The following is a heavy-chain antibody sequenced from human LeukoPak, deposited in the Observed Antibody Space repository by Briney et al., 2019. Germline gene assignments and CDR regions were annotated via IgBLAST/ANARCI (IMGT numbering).Heavy chain of an antibody. Sequence: PSETLSLTCTVSGGSISSSSYYWGWIRRPPGKGLEWIGSIYYSGSTYYNPSLKSRVTISVDTSKNQFSLKLSSVTAADTAVYYCARSFDSSGLVDYWGQGTLVTVSS. CDR2: IYYSGST. CDR1: GGSISSSSYY. D-gene: IGHD3-22*01. CDR3: ARSFDSSGLVDY. J-gene: IGHJ4*02. V-gene: IGHV4-39*01.